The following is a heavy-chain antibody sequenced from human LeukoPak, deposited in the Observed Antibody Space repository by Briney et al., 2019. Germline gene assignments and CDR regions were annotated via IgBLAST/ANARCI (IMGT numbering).Heavy chain of an antibody. V-gene: IGHV3-30-3*01. CDR2: ISYEGSST. J-gene: IGHJ4*02. Sequence: GGSLRLSCVASGFSFSTYAMHWVRQAPGKGLEWVAIISYEGSSTYYADSVKGRFTISRDNAKNSLYLQMNSLRAEDTAVYYCARGVDRKSYYFDYWGQGTLVTVSS. D-gene: IGHD3-22*01. CDR1: GFSFSTYA. CDR3: ARGVDRKSYYFDY.